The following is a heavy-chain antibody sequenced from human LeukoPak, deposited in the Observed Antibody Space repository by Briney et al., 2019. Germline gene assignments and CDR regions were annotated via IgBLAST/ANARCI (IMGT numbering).Heavy chain of an antibody. CDR1: GFTFSSYS. D-gene: IGHD3-16*01. Sequence: KPGGSLRLSCAASGFTFSSYSMNWVRQAPGKGLEWVSSISSSSSYIYYADSVKGRFTISRDNAKNSLYLQMNSLRAEDTAVYYCARGTGGLGASHGSFDHWGQGTLVTVSS. CDR2: ISSSSSYI. CDR3: ARGTGGLGASHGSFDH. J-gene: IGHJ4*02. V-gene: IGHV3-21*01.